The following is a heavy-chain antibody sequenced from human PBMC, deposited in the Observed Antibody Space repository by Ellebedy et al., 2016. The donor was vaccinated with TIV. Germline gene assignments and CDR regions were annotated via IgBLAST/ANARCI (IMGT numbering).Heavy chain of an antibody. CDR3: AKIPQGARPPYYYFDY. J-gene: IGHJ4*02. CDR2: ISYDGSNK. Sequence: GGSLRLSXAASGFTFSSYAMHWVRQAPGKGLEWVAVISYDGSNKYYADSVKGRFTISRDNSKNTLYLQMNSLRAEDTAVYYCAKIPQGARPPYYYFDYWGQGTLVTVSS. V-gene: IGHV3-30-3*02. CDR1: GFTFSSYA. D-gene: IGHD1-26*01.